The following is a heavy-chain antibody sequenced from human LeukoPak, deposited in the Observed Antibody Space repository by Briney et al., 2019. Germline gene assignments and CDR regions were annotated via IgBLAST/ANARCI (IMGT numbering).Heavy chain of an antibody. CDR3: ARGIWSSHNKDYHFDY. V-gene: IGHV1-3*01. CDR1: GYTFTNYA. D-gene: IGHD2-21*01. CDR2: INAGNGKT. J-gene: IGHJ4*02. Sequence: GASVKVSCKASGYTFTNYAMNWVRQAPGQRLEWMGWINAGNGKTKSSQRFQDRVTITRDTSASTAYMELNSLRSEDTAVYYCARGIWSSHNKDYHFDYWGQGSLVTVSS.